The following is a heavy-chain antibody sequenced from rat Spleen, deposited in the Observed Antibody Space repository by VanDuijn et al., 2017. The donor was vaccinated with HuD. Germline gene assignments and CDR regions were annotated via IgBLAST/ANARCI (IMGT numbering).Heavy chain of an antibody. CDR3: IRESLPGYNSHWFVY. V-gene: IGHV2-6*01. Sequence: QVQLKESGPGLVQPSQTLSLTCTASGFSLTSYHVSWVRQAPGKGLEWIAAISSGGSTYYNSALKSRLSISRDTSKSQVFLKMNSLQTEDTAIYFCIRESLPGYNSHWFVYWGQGTLVTVSS. CDR2: ISSGGST. D-gene: IGHD1-4*01. CDR1: GFSLTSYH. J-gene: IGHJ3*01.